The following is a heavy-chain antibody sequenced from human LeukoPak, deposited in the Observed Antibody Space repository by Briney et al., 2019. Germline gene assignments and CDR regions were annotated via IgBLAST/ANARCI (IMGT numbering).Heavy chain of an antibody. V-gene: IGHV3-30*18. CDR1: GFTFSTYA. Sequence: GGSLRLSCEASGFTFSTYAMHWVRQAPGKGLEWVALISHDGSDKNYADSVKGRFTISRDNSNSTLYLQVDSLRGDDAAVYYCAKAVGSISWSFDYWGQGTLGTVSS. D-gene: IGHD6-13*01. CDR3: AKAVGSISWSFDY. J-gene: IGHJ4*02. CDR2: ISHDGSDK.